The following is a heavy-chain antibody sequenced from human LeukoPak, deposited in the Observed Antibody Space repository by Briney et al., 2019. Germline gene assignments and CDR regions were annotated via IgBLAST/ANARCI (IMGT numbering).Heavy chain of an antibody. D-gene: IGHD2-15*01. CDR2: ISDDETYK. Sequence: GGSLRLSCAASGFTFNSYSMHWVRQAPGKGLEWVTAISDDETYKFYADSVKGRFTISRDNAKNSLYLQMNSLRAEDTAVYYCARGAPYCSGGSCMYYFDYWGQGTLVTVSS. V-gene: IGHV3-30-3*01. J-gene: IGHJ4*02. CDR3: ARGAPYCSGGSCMYYFDY. CDR1: GFTFNSYS.